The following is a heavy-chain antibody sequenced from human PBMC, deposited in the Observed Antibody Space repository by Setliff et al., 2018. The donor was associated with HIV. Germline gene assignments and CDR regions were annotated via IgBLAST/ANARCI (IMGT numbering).Heavy chain of an antibody. V-gene: IGHV4-61*02. D-gene: IGHD6-19*01. Sequence: PSETLSLTCTVSGDSINSGTYYWSWIRQPAGKGLEWIGRLHLSGDTNYNPSLKSRVTMSIDTSKNQFSLKLSSVTAADTAVYYCARGIAVAGPYFDYWGQGTLVTVSS. J-gene: IGHJ4*02. CDR3: ARGIAVAGPYFDY. CDR1: GDSINSGTYY. CDR2: LHLSGDT.